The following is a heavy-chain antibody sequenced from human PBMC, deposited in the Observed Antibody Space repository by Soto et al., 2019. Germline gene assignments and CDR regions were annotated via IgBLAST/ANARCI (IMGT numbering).Heavy chain of an antibody. D-gene: IGHD6-6*01. CDR1: GFTFDYFA. V-gene: IGHV3-9*01. J-gene: IGHJ4*02. CDR3: AKDKAYSSSPHFDS. Sequence: LKPSSEAFGFTFDYFATLWVRQAPGKGLEWVSGISWNSGSIGYADSLKGRFTISRDNAKNSLYLQMNSLRAEDTALYYCAKDKAYSSSPHFDSWGQGT. CDR2: ISWNSGSI.